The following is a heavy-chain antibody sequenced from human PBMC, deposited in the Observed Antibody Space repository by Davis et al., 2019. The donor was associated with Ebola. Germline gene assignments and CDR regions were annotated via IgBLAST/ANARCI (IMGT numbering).Heavy chain of an antibody. Sequence: GGSLRLSCAASGFTFSSYSMNWVRQAPGKGLEWVSSISSSSSYIYYADSVKGRFTISRDNAKNSLYLQMNSLRAEDTAVYYCARGEEQLLFLGGYYYGMDVWGQGTTVTVSS. CDR2: ISSSSSYI. V-gene: IGHV3-21*01. CDR3: ARGEEQLLFLGGYYYGMDV. CDR1: GFTFSSYS. D-gene: IGHD2-2*01. J-gene: IGHJ6*02.